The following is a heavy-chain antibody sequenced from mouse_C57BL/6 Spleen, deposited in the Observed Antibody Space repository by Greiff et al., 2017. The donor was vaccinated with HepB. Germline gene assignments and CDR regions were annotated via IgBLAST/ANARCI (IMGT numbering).Heavy chain of an antibody. J-gene: IGHJ3*01. V-gene: IGHV1-54*01. Sequence: VMLVESGAELVRPGTSVKVSCKASGYAFTNYLIEWVKQRPGQGLEWIGVINPGSGGTNYNEKFKGKATLTADKSSSTAYMQLSSLTSEDSAVYFCARDYGSLAWFAYWGQGTLVTVSA. CDR2: INPGSGGT. CDR1: GYAFTNYL. CDR3: ARDYGSLAWFAY. D-gene: IGHD1-1*01.